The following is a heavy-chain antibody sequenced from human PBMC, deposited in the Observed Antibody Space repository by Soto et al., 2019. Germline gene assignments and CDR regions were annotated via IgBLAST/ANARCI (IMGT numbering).Heavy chain of an antibody. Sequence: QVQLVQSGAEVKKPVSSVKVSCKASGGTFSSYAISWVRQAPGQGLEWMGGIIPIFGTANYAQKFQGRVTITADKSTSTAYMELSSLRSEDTAVYYCARGSGIVVVPAAIWVYGRDVWGQGTTVTVSS. D-gene: IGHD2-2*02. CDR1: GGTFSSYA. V-gene: IGHV1-69*06. CDR2: IIPIFGTA. J-gene: IGHJ6*02. CDR3: ARGSGIVVVPAAIWVYGRDV.